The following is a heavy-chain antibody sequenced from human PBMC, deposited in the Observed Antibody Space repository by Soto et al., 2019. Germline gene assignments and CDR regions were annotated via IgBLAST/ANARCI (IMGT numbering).Heavy chain of an antibody. V-gene: IGHV1-69*01. CDR1: GGTFSSSA. CDR3: ARGPYREGDDLLPGHYYYFGMDV. D-gene: IGHD3-9*01. Sequence: QVQLVQSGAEVKKPGSSVKVSCKASGGTFSSSAITWVRQAPGQGLEWMGGIIPIFRTANYAQKFQGRVTITADESTSTVYMELSSLRSEDTAVFYCARGPYREGDDLLPGHYYYFGMDVWGQGTTVTVSS. CDR2: IIPIFRTA. J-gene: IGHJ6*02.